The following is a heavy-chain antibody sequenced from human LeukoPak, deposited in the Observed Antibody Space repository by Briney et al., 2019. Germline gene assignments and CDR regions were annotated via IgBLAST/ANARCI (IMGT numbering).Heavy chain of an antibody. CDR1: GFTFSSSA. J-gene: IGHJ6*02. V-gene: IGHV3-64*01. Sequence: GGSLRLSCAASGFTFSSSAMHWVRQAPGKGLEYVSAIRSNGGSTYYASSVKGRFTISRDTSKNTLYLQMGSLRAKDMAVYYCAATGLAGGMDVWGQGTTVTVSS. CDR2: IRSNGGST. D-gene: IGHD3-10*01. CDR3: AATGLAGGMDV.